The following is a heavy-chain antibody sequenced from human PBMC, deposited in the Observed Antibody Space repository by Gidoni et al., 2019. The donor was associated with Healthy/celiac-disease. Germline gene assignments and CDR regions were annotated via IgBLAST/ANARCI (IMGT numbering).Heavy chain of an antibody. J-gene: IGHJ2*01. V-gene: IGHV4-30-2*01. Sequence: QLQLQESGSGLVKPSPTLSLPSAVSGASISSGGYSCSWIRQPPGKGLEWNGYIYHRGSTYYNPSLKSRVTISVDRSKNQFSLKLSSVTAADTAVYYGARVIAAGYWYFDLWGRGTLVTVSS. CDR3: ARVIAAGYWYFDL. CDR1: GASISSGGYS. CDR2: IYHRGST. D-gene: IGHD6-13*01.